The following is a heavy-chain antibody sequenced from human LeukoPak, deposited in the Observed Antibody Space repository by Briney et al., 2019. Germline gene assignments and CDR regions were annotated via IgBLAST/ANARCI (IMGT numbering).Heavy chain of an antibody. J-gene: IGHJ4*02. Sequence: SETLSLTCSVSGGSISSLYWSWIRQPPGKGLEWIGYIYYTGSTNYNPSLKSRVTMFVDMSKNQFSLRLSSVTAADTAVYYCARHRAYSSSSPLDYWGQGTLVTVSS. CDR3: ARHRAYSSSSPLDY. V-gene: IGHV4-59*08. CDR1: GGSISSLY. D-gene: IGHD6-6*01. CDR2: IYYTGST.